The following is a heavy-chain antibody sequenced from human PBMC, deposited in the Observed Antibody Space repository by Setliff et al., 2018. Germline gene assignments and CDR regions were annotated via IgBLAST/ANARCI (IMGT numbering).Heavy chain of an antibody. Sequence: PGGSLRLSCAGSGFAFSSYAMSWVRQAPGKGLEWVSTIYSGDRSTFYTDSVKGRFTISRDNSRNTLYLQMNSLRSEDTAVYYCARDRIGPFLSYMDGWGKGTAVTVSS. V-gene: IGHV3-23*03. J-gene: IGHJ6*03. CDR2: IYSGDRST. CDR3: ARDRIGPFLSYMDG. D-gene: IGHD3-3*02. CDR1: GFAFSSYA.